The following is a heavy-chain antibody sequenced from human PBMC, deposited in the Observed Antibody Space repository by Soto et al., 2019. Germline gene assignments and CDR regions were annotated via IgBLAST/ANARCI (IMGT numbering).Heavy chain of an antibody. V-gene: IGHV3-21*01. D-gene: IGHD3-10*01. Sequence: GGSLRLSCAASGFTFSSYSMNWVRQAPGKGLEWVSSISSSSSYIYYADSVKGRFTISRDNAKNSLYLQMNSLRAEDTAVYYCARDLRGYYGSGSYSLPTGKWGYYGMDVWGQGTTVTVSS. CDR3: ARDLRGYYGSGSYSLPTGKWGYYGMDV. CDR2: ISSSSSYI. CDR1: GFTFSSYS. J-gene: IGHJ6*02.